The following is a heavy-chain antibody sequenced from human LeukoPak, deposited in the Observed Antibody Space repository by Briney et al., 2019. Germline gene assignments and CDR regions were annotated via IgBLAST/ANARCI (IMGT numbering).Heavy chain of an antibody. CDR1: VDPISRYY. CDR3: ARVHQYGHGSYSR. J-gene: IGHJ4*02. Sequence: SETLSLTYTVWVDPISRYYWSCIRQPPGKGLEWIGYIYYSGSTNYNPSLKSRVTISVDTSKNQFSLKLSSVTAADTAVYYCARVHQYGHGSYSRWGERTLVTVSS. D-gene: IGHD1-1*01. CDR2: IYYSGST. V-gene: IGHV4-59*08.